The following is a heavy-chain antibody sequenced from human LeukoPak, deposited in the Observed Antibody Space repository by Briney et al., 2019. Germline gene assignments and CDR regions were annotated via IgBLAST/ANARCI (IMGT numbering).Heavy chain of an antibody. Sequence: GGSLGLSCAASGFTFSSYAMSWVRQAPGKGLEWVSAISGSGGSTYYADSVKGRFTISRDNSKNTLYLQMNSLRAEDTAVYYCAKANYYDSSGYYSVLRFDYWGQGTLVTVSS. CDR1: GFTFSSYA. J-gene: IGHJ4*02. D-gene: IGHD3-22*01. CDR2: ISGSGGST. CDR3: AKANYYDSSGYYSVLRFDY. V-gene: IGHV3-23*01.